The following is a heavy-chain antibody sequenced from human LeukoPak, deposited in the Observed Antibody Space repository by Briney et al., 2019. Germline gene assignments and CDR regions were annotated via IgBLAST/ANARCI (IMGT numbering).Heavy chain of an antibody. CDR2: ISSSGSTI. CDR1: GFTFSSYE. Sequence: GGSLRLSCAASGFTFSSYEMNWVRQAPGKGLEWVSYISSSGSTIYYADSVKGRFTISRDNAKNSPYLQMNSLRAEDTAVYYCARIMGLRFLYYFDYWGQGTLVTVSS. CDR3: ARIMGLRFLYYFDY. D-gene: IGHD5-12*01. J-gene: IGHJ4*02. V-gene: IGHV3-48*03.